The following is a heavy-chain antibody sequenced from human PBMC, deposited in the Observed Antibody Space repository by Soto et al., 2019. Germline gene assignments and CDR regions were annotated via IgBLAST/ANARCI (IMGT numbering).Heavy chain of an antibody. CDR1: GFTFSSYA. V-gene: IGHV3-23*01. J-gene: IGHJ4*02. CDR2: ISGSGGST. Sequence: GGSLRLSCAASGFTFSSYAMSWVRQAPGKGLEWVSAISGSGGSTYYADSVKGRFTISRDNSKNTLYLQMNSLRAEDTAVYYCARVRTNYDILTGYYPFDYWGQGTLVTVSS. D-gene: IGHD3-9*01. CDR3: ARVRTNYDILTGYYPFDY.